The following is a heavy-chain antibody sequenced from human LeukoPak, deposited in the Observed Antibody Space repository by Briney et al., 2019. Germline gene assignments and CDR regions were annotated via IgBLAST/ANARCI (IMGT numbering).Heavy chain of an antibody. Sequence: PSETLSLTCAVYGGSFSGYYWSWIRQPPGKGLEWIGEINHSGSTNYNPSLKSRVTISVDTSKNQFSLKLSSVTAADTAVYYCARLGLGGYYNSPRHYGYYYYMDVWGKGTTVTVSS. J-gene: IGHJ6*03. CDR1: GGSFSGYY. CDR2: INHSGST. CDR3: ARLGLGGYYNSPRHYGYYYYMDV. D-gene: IGHD3-3*01. V-gene: IGHV4-34*01.